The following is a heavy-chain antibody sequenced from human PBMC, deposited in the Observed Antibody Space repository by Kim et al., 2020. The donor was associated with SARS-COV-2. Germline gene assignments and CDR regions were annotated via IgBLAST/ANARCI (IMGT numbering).Heavy chain of an antibody. CDR2: IYPGDSDT. V-gene: IGHV5-51*01. D-gene: IGHD3-16*01. J-gene: IGHJ4*02. CDR3: ARRRDGSSWPITFGASYDY. Sequence: GESLKISCKGSGYSFTSYWIGWVRQMPGKGLEWMGIIYPGDSDTRYSPSFQGQVTISADKSISTAYLQWSSLKASDTAMYYCARRRDGSSWPITFGASYDYWGQGTLVTVSS. CDR1: GYSFTSYW.